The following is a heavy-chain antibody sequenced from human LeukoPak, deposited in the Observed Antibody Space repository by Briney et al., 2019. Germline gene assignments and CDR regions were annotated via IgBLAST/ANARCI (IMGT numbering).Heavy chain of an antibody. CDR3: ARVGHHVEINY. CDR2: IYYSGST. J-gene: IGHJ4*02. CDR1: GGSISSYY. D-gene: IGHD5-24*01. V-gene: IGHV4-59*01. Sequence: PSETLSLTCTVSGGSISSYYWSWIRQPPGKGLEWIGYIYYSGSTNYNPSFKSRVTISVDTSKNQFSLKLSSVTAADTAVYYCARVGHHVEINYWGQGTLVTVSS.